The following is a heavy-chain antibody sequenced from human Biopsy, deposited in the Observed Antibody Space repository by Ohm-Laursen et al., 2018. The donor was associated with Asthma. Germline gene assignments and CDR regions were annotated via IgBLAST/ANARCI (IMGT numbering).Heavy chain of an antibody. Sequence: SVTVSCKISGYSLTDLSMHWVRQAPGQGIEWMGGHDHEEGGTVNARRFQGRVTMTEDTSTDTAYMELSSLSSDDTAVYYCASDFPKDYVRYNFQFWGQGTLVTVSS. J-gene: IGHJ4*02. CDR3: ASDFPKDYVRYNFQF. CDR1: GYSLTDLS. CDR2: HDHEEGGT. D-gene: IGHD4-17*01. V-gene: IGHV1-24*01.